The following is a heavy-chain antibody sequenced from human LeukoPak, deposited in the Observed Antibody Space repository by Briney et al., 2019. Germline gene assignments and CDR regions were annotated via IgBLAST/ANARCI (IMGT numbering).Heavy chain of an antibody. CDR3: ARDRRSSWFPFDY. CDR1: GYTFTGYY. Sequence: ASVKVSYKASGYTFTGYYMHWVRQAPGQGLEWMGRINPNSGGTNYAQKFQGRVTMTRDTSISTAYMELSRLRSDDTAVYYCARDRRSSWFPFDYWGQGTLVTVSS. V-gene: IGHV1-2*06. J-gene: IGHJ4*02. CDR2: INPNSGGT. D-gene: IGHD6-13*01.